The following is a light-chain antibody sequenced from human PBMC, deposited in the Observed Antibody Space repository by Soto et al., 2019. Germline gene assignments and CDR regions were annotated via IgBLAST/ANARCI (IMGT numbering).Light chain of an antibody. CDR3: QQYGDSPRT. CDR1: QSVSSSY. V-gene: IGKV3-20*01. CDR2: GAS. Sequence: ENVLTQSAGTRSLSPGERATLSCRASQSVSSSYLAWYQQKPGQAPRLLIYGASSRATGIPDRFSGSGSGTDFTLTISRLEPEDFAVYYCQQYGDSPRTFGQGTKEDIK. J-gene: IGKJ1*01.